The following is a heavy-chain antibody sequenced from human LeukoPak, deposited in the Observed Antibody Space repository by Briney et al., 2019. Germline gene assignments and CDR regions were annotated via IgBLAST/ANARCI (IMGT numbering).Heavy chain of an antibody. J-gene: IGHJ6*01. CDR3: ARDSKYCSSTSCYSPGMDV. V-gene: IGHV4-59*01. Sequence: SETLSLTCSVYGGSLSSYYWSWIRQPPGKGQEWIGYIYYSGSTNYNPSLKSRVTISVDTSKNQFSLKLSSVPAADTAVYYCARDSKYCSSTSCYSPGMDVWGKGTTVTVSS. CDR2: IYYSGST. CDR1: GGSLSSYY. D-gene: IGHD2-2*01.